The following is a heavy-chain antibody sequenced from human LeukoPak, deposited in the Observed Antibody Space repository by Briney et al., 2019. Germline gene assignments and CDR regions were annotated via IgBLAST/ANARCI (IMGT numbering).Heavy chain of an antibody. Sequence: PSETLSLTCTVSGGSISSYYWSWIRQPAGKGLEWIGRIYTSGSTNYNPSLKSRVTMSVDASKNQFSLKLSSVTAADTAVYYCARDTMTTIYYYYYMDVWGKGTTVTVYS. CDR2: IYTSGST. J-gene: IGHJ6*03. D-gene: IGHD4-17*01. CDR3: ARDTMTTIYYYYYMDV. V-gene: IGHV4-4*07. CDR1: GGSISSYY.